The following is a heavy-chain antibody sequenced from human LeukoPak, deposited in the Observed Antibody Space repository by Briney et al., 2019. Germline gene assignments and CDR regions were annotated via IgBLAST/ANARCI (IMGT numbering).Heavy chain of an antibody. CDR1: GYSFTSYW. V-gene: IGHV5-51*01. CDR3: ARTRIRLGELSFNTPFDY. D-gene: IGHD3-16*02. Sequence: GESLKISCKGSGYSFTSYWIGWVRQMPGKGLEWMGIIYPGDSDTRYSPSFQGQVTISADKSISTAYLQWSSLKASDTAMYYCARTRIRLGELSFNTPFDYWGQGTLVTVSS. CDR2: IYPGDSDT. J-gene: IGHJ4*02.